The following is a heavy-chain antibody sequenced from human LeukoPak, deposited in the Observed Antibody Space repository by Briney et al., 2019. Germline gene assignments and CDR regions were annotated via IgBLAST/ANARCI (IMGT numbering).Heavy chain of an antibody. CDR1: GYSFSNYW. D-gene: IGHD5-18*01. V-gene: IGHV5-51*01. CDR3: ARVNTAMAYYFDY. CDR2: IYPGDSST. J-gene: IGHJ4*02. Sequence: GESLKISCKGSGYSFSNYWIGWVRQMPGKGLEWMGIIYPGDSSTRYSPSFQGQVTISADKSISTAYLQWSSLNASDTAMYYCARVNTAMAYYFDYWGQGTLVTVSS.